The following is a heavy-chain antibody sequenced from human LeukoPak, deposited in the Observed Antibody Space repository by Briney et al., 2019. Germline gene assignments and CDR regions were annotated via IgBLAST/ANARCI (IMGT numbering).Heavy chain of an antibody. CDR2: INSDGSST. D-gene: IGHD2-2*01. CDR1: GFTFSSYW. Sequence: GGSLGLSCAASGFTFSSYWMHWVRQAPGKGLVWVSRINSDGSSTSYADSVKGRFTISRDNAKNTLYLQMNSLRAEDTAVYYCAREQGYCSSTSCYVGAFDIWGQGTMVTVSS. CDR3: AREQGYCSSTSCYVGAFDI. V-gene: IGHV3-74*01. J-gene: IGHJ3*02.